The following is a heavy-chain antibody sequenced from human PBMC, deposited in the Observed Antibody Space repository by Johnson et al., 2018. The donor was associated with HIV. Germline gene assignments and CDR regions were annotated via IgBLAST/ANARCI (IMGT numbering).Heavy chain of an antibody. CDR3: VNTYSGSWYDAFDI. Sequence: VQLVESGGGVVQPGRSLRLSCAASGFTVSSNYMSWVRQAPGKGLEWVSGINWNGGSTGYADSVKGRFTISRDNAKNSLYLQMNSLRAEDTAVYYCVNTYSGSWYDAFDIWGQGTLVTVSS. CDR1: GFTVSSNY. CDR2: INWNGGST. D-gene: IGHD6-13*01. J-gene: IGHJ3*02. V-gene: IGHV3-20*04.